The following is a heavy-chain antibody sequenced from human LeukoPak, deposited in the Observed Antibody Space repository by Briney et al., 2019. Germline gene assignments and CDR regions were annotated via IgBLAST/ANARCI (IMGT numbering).Heavy chain of an antibody. CDR2: IRSKAYGGTT. CDR1: GFTFGDYA. J-gene: IGHJ4*02. CDR3: TRVDFRVSGYSYGYGY. D-gene: IGHD5-18*01. Sequence: GGSLRLSCTASGFTFGDYAMSWFRQAPGKGRGWVVFIRSKAYGGTTEYAASVKGRFTISRDDSKSIAYLQMNSLKTEDTAVYYCTRVDFRVSGYSYGYGYWGQGTLVTVSS. V-gene: IGHV3-49*03.